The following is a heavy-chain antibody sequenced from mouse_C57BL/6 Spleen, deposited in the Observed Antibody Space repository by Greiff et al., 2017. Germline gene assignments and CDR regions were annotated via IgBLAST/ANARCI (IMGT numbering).Heavy chain of an antibody. CDR3: ARYPNWDVGVDY. CDR1: GYTFTSYW. Sequence: QVQLQQPGAELVKPGASVKLSCKASGYTFTSYWMQWVKQRPGQGLEWIGEIDPSDSYTNYNQKFKGKATLTVDTSSSTAYMQLISLTSEDSAVYDYARYPNWDVGVDYWGQGTTLTVSS. CDR2: IDPSDSYT. D-gene: IGHD4-1*01. V-gene: IGHV1-50*01. J-gene: IGHJ2*01.